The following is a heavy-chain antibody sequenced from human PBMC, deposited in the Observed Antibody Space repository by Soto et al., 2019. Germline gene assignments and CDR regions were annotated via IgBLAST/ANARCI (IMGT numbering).Heavy chain of an antibody. CDR1: GFTFSSYW. Sequence: EVQLVESGGGLVQPGGSLRLSCAASGFTFSSYWMSWVRQAPGKGLEWVANIKHDGSEKYYVDSVKGRFTISRDNAKNSLYLQMNSLRAEDTAVYYCARDRYYYDSSGYYQFDYWGQGTLVTVSS. V-gene: IGHV3-7*01. J-gene: IGHJ4*02. CDR3: ARDRYYYDSSGYYQFDY. D-gene: IGHD3-22*01. CDR2: IKHDGSEK.